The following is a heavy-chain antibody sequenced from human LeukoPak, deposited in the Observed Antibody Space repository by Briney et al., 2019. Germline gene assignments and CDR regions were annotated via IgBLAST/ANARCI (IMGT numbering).Heavy chain of an antibody. D-gene: IGHD1-1*01. J-gene: IGHJ4*02. Sequence: GGSLRHSCVASGFAFSNFWMTWVRQAPGRGLEWVANIHPEGNEKYHVESVKGRFTISRDNAKNSLFLQMNGLRVEDTAVYYCARGDDFSGDHWGQGILVTVSS. V-gene: IGHV3-7*04. CDR2: IHPEGNEK. CDR3: ARGDDFSGDH. CDR1: GFAFSNFW.